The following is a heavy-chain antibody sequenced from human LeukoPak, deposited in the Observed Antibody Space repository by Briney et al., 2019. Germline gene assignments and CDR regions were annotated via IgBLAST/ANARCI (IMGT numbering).Heavy chain of an antibody. Sequence: GGSLRLSCAASGFTFSSYGMHWVRQAPGKGLEWVAVISYDGSNKYYADSVKGRFTISRDNSKNTLYLQINSLRAEDTAVYYCAKDFGYDSSGLDYWGQGTLVTVSS. CDR1: GFTFSSYG. CDR3: AKDFGYDSSGLDY. D-gene: IGHD3-22*01. CDR2: ISYDGSNK. V-gene: IGHV3-30*18. J-gene: IGHJ4*02.